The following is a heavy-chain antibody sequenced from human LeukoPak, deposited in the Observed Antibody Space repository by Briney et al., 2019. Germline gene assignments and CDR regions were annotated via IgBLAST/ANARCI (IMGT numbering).Heavy chain of an antibody. D-gene: IGHD2-15*01. CDR3: ARDRLRLGYERTNWFDP. CDR1: GYTFTGFH. Sequence: ASVKVSCKASGYTFTGFHMHWVRQTPGQGLEWMGWINPNSGGTNYAQKFQGRVTMTRDTSISTVYMELSRLRSDDTAVYYCARDRLRLGYERTNWFDPWGQGTLVTVSS. CDR2: INPNSGGT. V-gene: IGHV1-2*02. J-gene: IGHJ5*02.